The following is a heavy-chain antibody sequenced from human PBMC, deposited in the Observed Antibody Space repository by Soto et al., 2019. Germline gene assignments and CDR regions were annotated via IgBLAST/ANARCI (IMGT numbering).Heavy chain of an antibody. D-gene: IGHD2-2*01. CDR1: GYTFTGFY. CDR3: AREGGYCSSTICHRGAFDI. CDR2: INPDSGGT. Sequence: ASVKVTCKASGYTFTGFYMHWERLAPGQGLEWMGWINPDSGGTNYAQKFQGWVTMTRDTSISTAYMELSRLRSDDTAVYYCAREGGYCSSTICHRGAFDIWVHGTMDTVSS. V-gene: IGHV1-2*04. J-gene: IGHJ3*02.